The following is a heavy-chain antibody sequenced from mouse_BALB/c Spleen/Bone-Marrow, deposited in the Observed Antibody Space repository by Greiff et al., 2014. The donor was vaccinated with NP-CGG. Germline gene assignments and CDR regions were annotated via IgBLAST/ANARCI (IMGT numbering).Heavy chain of an antibody. Sequence: EAMLVESGGGLVQPGGSLKLSCAASGFTFSGYGMSWVRQTPDKGLELVATISGSGSSTYYPDSVKGRFTISRDNARNTLYLQMSSLKSEDTAMYYCARGRDWFDYWGQGTTLTVSS. V-gene: IGHV5-6-3*01. CDR3: ARGRDWFDY. CDR1: GFTFSGYG. CDR2: ISGSGSST. D-gene: IGHD3-3*01. J-gene: IGHJ2*01.